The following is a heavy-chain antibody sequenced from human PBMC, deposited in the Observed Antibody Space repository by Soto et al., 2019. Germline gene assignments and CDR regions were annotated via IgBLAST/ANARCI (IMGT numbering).Heavy chain of an antibody. Sequence: ASVKVSCKASGYTFTSYGISWVRQAPGQGLEWMGWISAYNGNTNYAQKLQGRVTMTTDTSTSTAYMELRSLRSDDTAVYYCARDQSIAFFGLFTAIHNRFDPWGQGSPVPGSS. D-gene: IGHD3-3*02. CDR1: GYTFTSYG. V-gene: IGHV1-18*01. CDR3: ARDQSIAFFGLFTAIHNRFDP. CDR2: ISAYNGNT. J-gene: IGHJ5*02.